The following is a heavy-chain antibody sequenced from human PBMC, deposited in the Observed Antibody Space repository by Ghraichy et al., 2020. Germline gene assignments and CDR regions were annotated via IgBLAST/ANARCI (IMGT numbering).Heavy chain of an antibody. Sequence: SETLSLTCTVSGGSISRGGYYWSWIRQHPGKGLEWIGYIYYSGSTYYNPSLKSRGTISVDTSKNQFSLKLSSVTAADTAVYYCARVRAYYDSSGYYPREFDYWGQGTLVTISS. CDR1: GGSISRGGYY. CDR2: IYYSGST. CDR3: ARVRAYYDSSGYYPREFDY. V-gene: IGHV4-31*03. D-gene: IGHD3-22*01. J-gene: IGHJ4*02.